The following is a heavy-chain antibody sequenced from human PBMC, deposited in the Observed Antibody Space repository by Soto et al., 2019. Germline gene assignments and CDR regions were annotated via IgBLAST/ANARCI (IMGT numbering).Heavy chain of an antibody. D-gene: IGHD2-15*01. CDR1: SGSILGRTYY. J-gene: IGHJ4*02. CDR2: ISYSGST. CDR3: ARRSISSTYIFDY. V-gene: IGHV4-39*01. Sequence: SLACTVPSGSILGRTYYWGWIRQAPGTGLEWIASISYSGSTYYNPSLRSRVTIYADTYNNKFSLKVGSVTAADTAVYFCARRSISSTYIFDYWGQGRLVTVSS.